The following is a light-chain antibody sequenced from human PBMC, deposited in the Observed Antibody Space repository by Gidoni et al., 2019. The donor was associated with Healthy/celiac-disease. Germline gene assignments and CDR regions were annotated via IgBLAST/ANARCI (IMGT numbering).Light chain of an antibody. CDR1: QSISSY. CDR3: QQSYSTPLT. CDR2: AAS. J-gene: IGKJ4*01. Sequence: DIQMTQSPSSLSASVGDRVTITCRASQSISSYLNWYQQKPGKAPKLLIYAASSLQSGVPSRFSGIGSGTDFTLPLSSLQPEDFAPYYCQQSYSTPLTFGGGTKVEIK. V-gene: IGKV1-39*01.